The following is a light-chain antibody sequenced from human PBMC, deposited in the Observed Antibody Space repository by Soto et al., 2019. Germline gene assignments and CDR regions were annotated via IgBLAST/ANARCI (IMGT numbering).Light chain of an antibody. V-gene: IGKV3D-15*01. J-gene: IGKJ4*01. Sequence: EIVLTQSPATLSSFPGDRVTLSCRASQAVNTRLAWYQHRPGQAPRLLIYLASNRAAGVPARFSGSGSGTEFTLTISSLQSEDFAVYYCQQYIRWPLTFGGGTKVDIK. CDR1: QAVNTR. CDR3: QQYIRWPLT. CDR2: LAS.